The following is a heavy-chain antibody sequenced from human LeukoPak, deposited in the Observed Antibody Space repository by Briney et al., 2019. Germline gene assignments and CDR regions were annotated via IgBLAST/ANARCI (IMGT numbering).Heavy chain of an antibody. CDR3: ARDQEVVIAIPHAFDI. CDR2: ISSSSSYI. J-gene: IGHJ3*02. D-gene: IGHD2-21*01. V-gene: IGHV3-21*01. Sequence: GGSLRLSCAASGSTFSSYSMNWVRQAPGKGLEWVSSISSSSSYIYYADSVKGRFTISRDNAKNSLYLQMNSLRAEDTAVYYCARDQEVVIAIPHAFDIWGQGTMVTVSS. CDR1: GSTFSSYS.